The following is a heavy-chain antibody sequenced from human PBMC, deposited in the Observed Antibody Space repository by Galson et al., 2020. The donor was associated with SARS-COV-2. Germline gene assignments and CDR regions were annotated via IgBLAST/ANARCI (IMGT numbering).Heavy chain of an antibody. Sequence: GESLKISCRTSGYSFTNYWIDWVRQLPGKGLEWIGLIYPDDSSTIYSPSFQGQATISADKSISTAFLQWSSLKASDTAIYYCARHGASSGWYEGIDYWGQGTLVTVS. V-gene: IGHV5-51*01. CDR2: IYPDDSST. D-gene: IGHD6-19*01. CDR3: ARHGASSGWYEGIDY. J-gene: IGHJ4*02. CDR1: GYSFTNYW.